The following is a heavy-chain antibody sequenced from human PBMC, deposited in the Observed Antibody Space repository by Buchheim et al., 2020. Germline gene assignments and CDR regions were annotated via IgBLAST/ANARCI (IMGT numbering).Heavy chain of an antibody. CDR2: IYYSGST. Sequence: QVQLQESGPGLVKPSETLSLTCTVSGGSISSYYWSWIRQPPGKGLEWIGYIYYSGSTNYHPSLKSRVTIHVNTSQNQFSLKLSSVTAADTAVYYCARDSANWFDPWGQGTL. CDR1: GGSISSYY. V-gene: IGHV4-59*01. J-gene: IGHJ5*02. CDR3: ARDSANWFDP.